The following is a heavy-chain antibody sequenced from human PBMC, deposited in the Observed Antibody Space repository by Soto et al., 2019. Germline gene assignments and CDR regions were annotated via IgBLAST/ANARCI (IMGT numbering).Heavy chain of an antibody. Sequence: GGSLRLSCAASGFSFDDYAMTWVRQAAGKGLEWVGRVKSKISGGTADYAAPVKGRFTISRDDSKDTLYLQMSSLKTEDTAVYYCTREPHFDYWGQGTPGTVS. V-gene: IGHV3-15*01. CDR2: VKSKISGGTA. CDR1: GFSFDDYA. D-gene: IGHD1-26*01. J-gene: IGHJ4*02. CDR3: TREPHFDY.